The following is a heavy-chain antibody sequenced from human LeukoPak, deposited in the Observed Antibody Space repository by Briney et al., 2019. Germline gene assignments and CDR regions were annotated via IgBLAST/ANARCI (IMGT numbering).Heavy chain of an antibody. CDR3: ASPYSSGWYVLDY. J-gene: IGHJ4*02. CDR1: GYTFTVYY. Sequence: ASVKVSFKASGYTFTVYYMHWVRQAPGQGLEWMGWINPNNGVTNSAQKFQGRVTMTRDTSISTAYMELSRLRSDDTAVYYCASPYSSGWYVLDYWGQGTLSPSPQ. CDR2: INPNNGVT. V-gene: IGHV1-2*02. D-gene: IGHD6-19*01.